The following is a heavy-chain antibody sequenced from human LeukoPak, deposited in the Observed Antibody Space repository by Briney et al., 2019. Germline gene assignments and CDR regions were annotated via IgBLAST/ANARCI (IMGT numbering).Heavy chain of an antibody. CDR3: ARDSPGDYYYGMDV. V-gene: IGHV3-11*01. CDR2: ISSSGSTI. J-gene: IGHJ6*02. D-gene: IGHD1-1*01. CDR1: GFTFSDYY. Sequence: GGSLRLSCAASGFTFSDYYMSWIRQAPGKGLEWVSYISSSGSTIYYAGSVKGRFTISRDNAKNSLYLQMNSLRAEDTAVYYCARDSPGDYYYGMDVWGQGTTVTVSS.